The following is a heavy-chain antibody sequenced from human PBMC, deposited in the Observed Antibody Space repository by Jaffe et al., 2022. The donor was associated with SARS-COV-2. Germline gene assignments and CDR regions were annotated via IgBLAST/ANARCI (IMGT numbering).Heavy chain of an antibody. J-gene: IGHJ6*02. D-gene: IGHD5-18*01. CDR1: GGSISSSNW. CDR2: IYHSGST. CDR3: AREYSYGYGTYYYYGMDV. Sequence: QVQLQESGPGLVKPSGTLSLTCAVSGGSISSSNWWSWVRQPPGKGLEWIGEIYHSGSTNYNPSLKSRVTISVDKSKNQFSLKLSSVTAADTAVYYCAREYSYGYGTYYYYGMDVWGQGTTVTVSS. V-gene: IGHV4-4*02.